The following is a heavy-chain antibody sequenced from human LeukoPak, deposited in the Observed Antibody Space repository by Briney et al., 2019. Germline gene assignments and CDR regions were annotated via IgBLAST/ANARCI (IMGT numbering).Heavy chain of an antibody. V-gene: IGHV3-23*01. J-gene: IGHJ4*02. D-gene: IGHD6-19*01. CDR3: AKEAAVAGLYYFDY. CDR2: ISGSGGST. CDR1: GFTFSSYA. Sequence: GGSLRLSCAASGFTFSSYAMGWVRQAPGKGLEGASAISGSGGSTYYADSVKGRFTISRDNSKNTLYLQMNSLRAEDTAVYYCAKEAAVAGLYYFDYWGQGTLVTVSS.